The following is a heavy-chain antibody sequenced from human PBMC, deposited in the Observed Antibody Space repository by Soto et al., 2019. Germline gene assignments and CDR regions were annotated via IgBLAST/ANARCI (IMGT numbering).Heavy chain of an antibody. V-gene: IGHV4-34*01. CDR1: GGSFSGYY. Sequence: SETLSLTCAVYGGSFSGYYWSWIRQPPGKGLEWIGEISHSGSTNYNPSLKSRVTISVDTSKNQFSLKLSSVTAADTAVYYCARGRYSSSWYSWFDPWGQGTLVTVSS. J-gene: IGHJ5*02. D-gene: IGHD6-13*01. CDR2: ISHSGST. CDR3: ARGRYSSSWYSWFDP.